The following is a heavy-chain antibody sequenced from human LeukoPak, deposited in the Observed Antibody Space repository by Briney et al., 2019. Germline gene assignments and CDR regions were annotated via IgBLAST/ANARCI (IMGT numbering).Heavy chain of an antibody. CDR3: ARYYYDSSGYYFWWFDP. Sequence: SETLSLTCAVSGYSISSGYYWGWIRQPPGKGLEWIGSIYHSGSTYYNPSLKSRVTISVDTPKNQFSLKLSSVTAADTAVYYCARYYYDSSGYYFWWFDPWGQGTLVTVSS. V-gene: IGHV4-38-2*01. J-gene: IGHJ5*02. CDR1: GYSISSGYY. D-gene: IGHD3-22*01. CDR2: IYHSGST.